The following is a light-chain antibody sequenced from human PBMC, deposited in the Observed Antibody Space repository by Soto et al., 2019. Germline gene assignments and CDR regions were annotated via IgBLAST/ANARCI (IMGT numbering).Light chain of an antibody. Sequence: QSALTQPPSASGSPGQSVTISCSGTSSDIGDHNLVSWYQQHPGKAPKLLIWGVTNRPSGVPHRFSGSKSGNTASLTVSGLQAADEADYYCSSYAGSDNYVFGTGTKLTVL. CDR3: SSYAGSDNYV. J-gene: IGLJ1*01. CDR2: GVT. V-gene: IGLV2-8*01. CDR1: SSDIGDHNL.